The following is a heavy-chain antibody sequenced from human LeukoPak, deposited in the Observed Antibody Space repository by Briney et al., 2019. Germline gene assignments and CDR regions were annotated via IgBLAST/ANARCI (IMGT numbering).Heavy chain of an antibody. J-gene: IGHJ5*02. CDR2: IIPIFGTT. CDR1: GGTFSSYA. CDR3: ARAHGLGSFSFDP. V-gene: IGHV1-69*05. Sequence: SVKVSCKASGGTFSSYAISWVRQAPGQGLEWMGGIIPIFGTTNYAQKFQGRVTITTDESTSTAYMELSSLRSEDTAVYYCARAHGLGSFSFDPWGQGTLVTVSS. D-gene: IGHD3-10*01.